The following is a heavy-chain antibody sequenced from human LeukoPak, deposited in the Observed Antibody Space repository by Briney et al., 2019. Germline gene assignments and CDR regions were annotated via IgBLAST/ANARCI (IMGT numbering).Heavy chain of an antibody. V-gene: IGHV4-59*01. J-gene: IGHJ4*02. CDR3: ARYDSSGSPDY. Sequence: SETLSLTSTVSGGSISSYYWSWIRQPPGKGLEWIGYIYYSGSTNYNPSLKSRVTISVDTSKNQFSLKLSSVTAADTAVYYCARYDSSGSPDYWGQGTLVTVSS. CDR1: GGSISSYY. D-gene: IGHD3-22*01. CDR2: IYYSGST.